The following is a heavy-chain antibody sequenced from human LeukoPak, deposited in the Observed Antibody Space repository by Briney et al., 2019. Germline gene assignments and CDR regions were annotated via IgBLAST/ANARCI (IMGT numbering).Heavy chain of an antibody. CDR1: GFIFSSYW. J-gene: IGHJ4*02. D-gene: IGHD1-26*01. CDR2: INSDGSST. V-gene: IGHV3-74*01. CDR3: VRDRGTYRPIDY. Sequence: PGGSLRLSCAASGFIFSSYWMQWVRQAPGKGLVWVSHINSDGSSTSYADSVKGRFTISRDNAQNSLYLQMNSLRAEDTAIYYCVRDRGTYRPIDYWGQGTLVTVSS.